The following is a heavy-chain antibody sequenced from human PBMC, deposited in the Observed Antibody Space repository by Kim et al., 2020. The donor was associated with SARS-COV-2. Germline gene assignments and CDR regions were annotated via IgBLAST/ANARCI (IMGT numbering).Heavy chain of an antibody. CDR3: ARELSENYYYYGMDV. J-gene: IGHJ6*02. D-gene: IGHD3-16*02. Sequence: PSLKSRVTISVDTSKNQFSLKLSSVTAADTAVYYCARELSENYYYYGMDVWGQGTTVTVSS. V-gene: IGHV4-61*02.